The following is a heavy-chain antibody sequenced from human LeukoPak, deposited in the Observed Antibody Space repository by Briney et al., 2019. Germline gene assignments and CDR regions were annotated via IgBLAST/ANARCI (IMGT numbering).Heavy chain of an antibody. J-gene: IGHJ5*02. V-gene: IGHV4-31*03. D-gene: IGHD3-3*01. Sequence: PSETLSLTCTVSGGSISSGGYYWSWIRQHPGKGLEWIGYIYYSGSTYYNPSLKSRVTISVDTSKNQFSLKLSSVTAADTAVYYCARSSDLYDFWSGDPWGQGTLVTVSS. CDR1: GGSISSGGYY. CDR2: IYYSGST. CDR3: ARSSDLYDFWSGDP.